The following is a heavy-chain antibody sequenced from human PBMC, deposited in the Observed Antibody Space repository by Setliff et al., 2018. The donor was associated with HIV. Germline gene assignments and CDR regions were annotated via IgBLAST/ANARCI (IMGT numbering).Heavy chain of an antibody. CDR1: GYSFTDYF. J-gene: IGHJ4*02. D-gene: IGHD3-22*01. V-gene: IGHV1-2*02. CDR2: IGPNNAGT. CDR3: GRATEYYDTSGYPRRTLVDD. Sequence: ASVKVSCKASGYSFTDYFIHWVRQAPGQGLEWMGWIGPNNAGTSFAKKFQDRVTMSRDTSISTAYMQLSSLRSDDTAMYYCGRATEYYDTSGYPRRTLVDDWGQGALVTVSS.